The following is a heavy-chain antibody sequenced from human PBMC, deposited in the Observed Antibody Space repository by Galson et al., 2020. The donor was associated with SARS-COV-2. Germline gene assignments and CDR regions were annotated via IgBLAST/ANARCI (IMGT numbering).Heavy chain of an antibody. V-gene: IGHV3-23*01. Sequence: GGSLRLSCAASGFTFSNYPMSWVRQAPGKGLEWVSGLSGRGDSTDSVKGRFTISRDNFKNTRYLQINSLSAEDTAVYYCAKGTVSYGSGIYHFDYWGQGALVTVSS. CDR2: LSGRGDS. D-gene: IGHD3-10*01. CDR3: AKGTVSYGSGIYHFDY. CDR1: GFTFSNYP. J-gene: IGHJ4*02.